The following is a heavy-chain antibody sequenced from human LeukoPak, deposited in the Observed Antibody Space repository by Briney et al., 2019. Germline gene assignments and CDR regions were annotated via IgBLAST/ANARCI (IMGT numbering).Heavy chain of an antibody. Sequence: GGSLRLSYAASGFTFSSYAMSWVRQAPGKGLEWVSAISGSGGSTYYADSVKGRFTISRDNSKNTLYLQMNSLRAEDTAVYYCAKNGRGGSYFDYWGQGTLVTVSS. CDR3: AKNGRGGSYFDY. V-gene: IGHV3-23*01. J-gene: IGHJ4*02. CDR2: ISGSGGST. D-gene: IGHD1-26*01. CDR1: GFTFSSYA.